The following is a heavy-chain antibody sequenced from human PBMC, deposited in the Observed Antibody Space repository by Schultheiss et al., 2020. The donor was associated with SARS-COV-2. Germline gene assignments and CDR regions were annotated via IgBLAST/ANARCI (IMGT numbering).Heavy chain of an antibody. CDR3: ARGANLGWFDP. Sequence: SETLSLTCTVSGGSISSYYWSWIRQPAGKGLEWIGSIYHSGSTNYNPSLKSRVTISVDTSKNQFSLKLSSVTAADTAVYYCARGANLGWFDPWGQGTLVTVSS. J-gene: IGHJ5*02. CDR1: GGSISSYY. CDR2: IYHSGST. V-gene: IGHV4-4*07.